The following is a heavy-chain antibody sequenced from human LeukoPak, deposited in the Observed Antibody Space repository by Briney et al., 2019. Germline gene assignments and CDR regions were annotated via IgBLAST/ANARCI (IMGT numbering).Heavy chain of an antibody. V-gene: IGHV3-11*04. D-gene: IGHD3-10*02. CDR3: AELGITMIGGV. CDR1: GFTFSDYY. CDR2: ITSTATT. Sequence: PGGSLRLSCAASGFTFSDYYMTWIRQAPGKGLEWVSYITSTATTYYADSVKGRFTISRDNAKTSLYLQMKSLRAEDTAVYYCAELGITMIGGVWGKGTTVTISS. J-gene: IGHJ6*04.